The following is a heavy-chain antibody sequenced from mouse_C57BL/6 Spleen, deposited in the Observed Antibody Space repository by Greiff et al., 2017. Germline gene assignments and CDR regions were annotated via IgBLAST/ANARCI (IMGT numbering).Heavy chain of an antibody. V-gene: IGHV1-54*01. D-gene: IGHD2-13*01. CDR3: ARGEKYFDY. Sequence: QVQLQQSGAELVRPGTSVKVSCKASGYAFTNYLIEWVQQRPGQGLEWIGVINPGSGGTNYNEKFKGKATLTADKSSSTAYMQLSSLTSEDSAVYFCARGEKYFDYWGQGTTLTVSS. CDR2: INPGSGGT. J-gene: IGHJ2*01. CDR1: GYAFTNYL.